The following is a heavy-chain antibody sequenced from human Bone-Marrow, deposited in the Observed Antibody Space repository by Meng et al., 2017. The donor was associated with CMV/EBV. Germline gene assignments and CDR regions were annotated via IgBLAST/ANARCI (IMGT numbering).Heavy chain of an antibody. CDR2: ISSSGSTI. V-gene: IGHV3-48*04. CDR1: GFTFSSYS. D-gene: IGHD2-2*01. Sequence: GESLKISCAASGFTFSSYSMTWVRQAPGKGLEWVSYISSSGSTIYYADSVKGRFTISRDNAKNSLYLQMNSLRAEDTAVYYCARDRVVVVPAAMLGHRYYYYGMDVWGQGTTVTVSS. J-gene: IGHJ6*02. CDR3: ARDRVVVVPAAMLGHRYYYYGMDV.